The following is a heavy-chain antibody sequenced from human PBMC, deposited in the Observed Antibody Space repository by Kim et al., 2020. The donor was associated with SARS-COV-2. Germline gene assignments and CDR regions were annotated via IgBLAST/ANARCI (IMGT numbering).Heavy chain of an antibody. V-gene: IGHV3-64D*06. Sequence: GGSLRLSCSASGFTFSSYAMYWVRQAPGKGLEYVSAISRNGGNTYYADSVKGRFTISRDNSMNTLYLQMSGLRAEDTAVYYCVKEHSGSYPFFDYWGQGTLXTVSS. D-gene: IGHD1-26*01. CDR1: GFTFSSYA. J-gene: IGHJ4*02. CDR2: ISRNGGNT. CDR3: VKEHSGSYPFFDY.